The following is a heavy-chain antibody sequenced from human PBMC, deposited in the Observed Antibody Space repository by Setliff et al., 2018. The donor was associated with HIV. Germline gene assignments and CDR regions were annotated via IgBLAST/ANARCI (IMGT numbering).Heavy chain of an antibody. D-gene: IGHD2-21*02. CDR1: GGSLRSPS. V-gene: IGHV1-69*13. CDR2: TIPKFGTS. CDR3: GNLRGEEAGNFYYFYFGLDV. J-gene: IGHJ6*02. Sequence: ASVKVSCKASGGSLRSPSINWVRQAPGQGLEWMAGTIPKFGTSNYAHKFQGRMTITADESTSTAYMELTGLRSEDTAVYYCGNLRGEEAGNFYYFYFGLDVWGQGTTVTVSS.